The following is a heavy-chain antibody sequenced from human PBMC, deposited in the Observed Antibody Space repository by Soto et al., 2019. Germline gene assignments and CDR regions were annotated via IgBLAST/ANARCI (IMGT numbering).Heavy chain of an antibody. CDR3: ARDKKIQLWSSPPYYYYYYGMDV. Sequence: KTSETLSLTCTVSGGSISSYYWSWIRQPPGKGLEWIGYIYYSGSTNYNPSLKSRVTISVDTSKNQFSLKLSSVTAADTAVYYCARDKKIQLWSSPPYYYYYYGMDVWGQGTTVTVSS. V-gene: IGHV4-59*01. CDR2: IYYSGST. CDR1: GGSISSYY. J-gene: IGHJ6*02. D-gene: IGHD5-18*01.